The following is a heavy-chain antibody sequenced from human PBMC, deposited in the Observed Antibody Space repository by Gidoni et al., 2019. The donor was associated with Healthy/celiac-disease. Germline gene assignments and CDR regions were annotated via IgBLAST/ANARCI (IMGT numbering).Heavy chain of an antibody. V-gene: IGHV3-23*01. D-gene: IGHD5-12*01. Sequence: EVHLLESGGGWVQPVGSLRLPCATSGSTFSSYAMSWVRQAPGQGLEWVSAISGSGGSTYYADAVKGRLTISGDNSKNTLYLQMNSLRAEDTAVYYGAKGRKMATITAFDYWVQGTLVTVSS. CDR1: GSTFSSYA. J-gene: IGHJ4*02. CDR3: AKGRKMATITAFDY. CDR2: ISGSGGST.